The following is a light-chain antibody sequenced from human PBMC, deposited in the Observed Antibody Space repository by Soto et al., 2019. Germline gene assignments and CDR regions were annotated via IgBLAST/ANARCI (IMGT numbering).Light chain of an antibody. CDR3: QHLVT. CDR2: KAS. J-gene: IGKJ1*01. Sequence: DIQMTQSPSTLSASVGDRVTITCRASQSISSWLAWYQQKPGKAPKLLIYKASSLESGLPSRFSGSGSGTEFTLTISSPQPDDFATYYCQHLVTFGQGTKVEIK. CDR1: QSISSW. V-gene: IGKV1-5*03.